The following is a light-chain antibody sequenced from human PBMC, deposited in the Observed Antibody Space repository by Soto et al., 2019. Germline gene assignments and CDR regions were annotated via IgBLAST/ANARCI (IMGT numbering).Light chain of an antibody. CDR1: SSDVGGYDY. CDR3: SSYSSTSARI. J-gene: IGLJ1*01. CDR2: EVS. V-gene: IGLV2-14*01. Sequence: QSVPTQPASVSGSPGQAITICCTGTSSDVGGYDYVSWYQQHPGKAPKLMIYEVSYRPSGVSNRFSGSKSGNTASLTISGLQAEDEADYYCSSYSSTSARIFGIGTKVNVL.